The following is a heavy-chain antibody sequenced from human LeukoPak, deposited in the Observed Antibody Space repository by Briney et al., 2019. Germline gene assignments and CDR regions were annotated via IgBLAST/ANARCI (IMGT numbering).Heavy chain of an antibody. CDR3: AKGGYCDSTSCRRFSGMDV. V-gene: IGHV4-31*03. J-gene: IGHJ6*02. CDR2: IFYNGNT. D-gene: IGHD2-2*01. CDR1: GGSISSGGYY. Sequence: SQTLSLTCTVSGGSISSGGYYWSWIRQHPGTGLEWIGYIFYNGNTYYNPSLKSRVTISVDTSKNQFSLKLSSVTAADTAVYYCAKGGYCDSTSCRRFSGMDVWGQGTTVTVSS.